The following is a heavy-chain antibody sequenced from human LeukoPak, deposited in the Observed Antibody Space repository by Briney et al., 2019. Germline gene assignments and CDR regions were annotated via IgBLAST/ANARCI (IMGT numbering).Heavy chain of an antibody. CDR3: ARGEGVATTHLYYYYYMDV. CDR2: IYTSGST. V-gene: IGHV4-4*07. J-gene: IGHJ6*03. Sequence: PSETLALTCTVSGGSISSYYWSWIRQPAGKGLEWIGRIYTSGSTNYNPSLKSRVTMSVDTSKHQFSLKLSSVTAADTAVYYCARGEGVATTHLYYYYYMDVWGKGTTVTVSS. D-gene: IGHD5-12*01. CDR1: GGSISSYY.